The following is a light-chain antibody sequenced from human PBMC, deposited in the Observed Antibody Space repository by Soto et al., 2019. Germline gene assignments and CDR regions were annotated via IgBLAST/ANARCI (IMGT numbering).Light chain of an antibody. CDR1: QRISNNW. CDR2: GAL. CDR3: HQYGTTPRS. Sequence: EIVLTQSPGALSLSPGEGATLSCRASQRISNNWLAWYQQKPGQAPKLLIYGALNRAAGIPARFSGSGSGIAFTLTISGLEADDVAVYYCHQYGTTPRSCGQGTMVEVK. V-gene: IGKV3-20*01. J-gene: IGKJ2*03.